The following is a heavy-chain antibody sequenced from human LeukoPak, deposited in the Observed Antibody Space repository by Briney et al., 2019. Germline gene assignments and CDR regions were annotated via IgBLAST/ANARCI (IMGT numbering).Heavy chain of an antibody. J-gene: IGHJ3*02. CDR3: ARAREVGATDAFDI. Sequence: GGSLRLSCAASGFTFSSYWMHWVRHAPGKGLVWVSRINSDGSSTTYADSVKGRFTISRDNAENTLYLQMNSLRAEDTAVYYCARAREVGATDAFDIWGQGTMVTVSS. CDR1: GFTFSSYW. V-gene: IGHV3-74*01. CDR2: INSDGSST. D-gene: IGHD1-26*01.